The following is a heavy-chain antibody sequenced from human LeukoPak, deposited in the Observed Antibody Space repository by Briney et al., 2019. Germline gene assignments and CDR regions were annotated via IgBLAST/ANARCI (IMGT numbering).Heavy chain of an antibody. Sequence: PSQTLSLTCTVSGGSISSGGYYWSWIRQHPGKGLEWIGYIYYSGSSNYNPSLKSRVTISVDMSKNQFSLNLSSVTAADAAVYYCARDGREATGGKNWYFDLWGRGTLVTVSS. CDR3: ARDGREATGGKNWYFDL. CDR1: GGSISSGGYY. V-gene: IGHV4-31*03. J-gene: IGHJ2*01. D-gene: IGHD1-26*01. CDR2: IYYSGSS.